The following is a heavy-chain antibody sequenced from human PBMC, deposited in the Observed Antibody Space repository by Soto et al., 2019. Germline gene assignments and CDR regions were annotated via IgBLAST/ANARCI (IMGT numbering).Heavy chain of an antibody. CDR2: INSDGSST. Sequence: PGGSLRLSCAASGFTFSSYWMHWVRQAPGKGLVWVSRINSDGSSTSYADSVKGRFTISRDNAKNTLYLQMNSLRAEDTAVYYCARDPGLGFLGETQDYYYYYMDVWGKGTTVTVSS. CDR3: ARDPGLGFLGETQDYYYYYMDV. V-gene: IGHV3-74*01. D-gene: IGHD3-3*01. J-gene: IGHJ6*03. CDR1: GFTFSSYW.